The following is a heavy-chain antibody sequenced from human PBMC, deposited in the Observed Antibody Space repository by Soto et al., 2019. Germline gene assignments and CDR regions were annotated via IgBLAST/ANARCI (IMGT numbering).Heavy chain of an antibody. CDR2: IYFTGNT. Sequence: SETLSLTCAVSGYSISSGYYWGWIRQPPGKGLEWIGSIYFTGNTYYTPSLKSRLTMSIDTSKNEFSLRLNSVTAADTAVYYCAGQTLTIPAASYGRSNWFDPWGPGTLVTVSS. D-gene: IGHD3-9*01. V-gene: IGHV4-38-2*01. CDR1: GYSISSGYY. J-gene: IGHJ5*02. CDR3: AGQTLTIPAASYGRSNWFDP.